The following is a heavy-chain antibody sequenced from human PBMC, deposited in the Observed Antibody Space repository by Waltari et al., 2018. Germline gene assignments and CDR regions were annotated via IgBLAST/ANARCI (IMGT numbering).Heavy chain of an antibody. V-gene: IGHV4-38-2*01. CDR3: ARGLISYSSSSKPDY. Sequence: QVQLQESGPGLVKPSETLSLTCAVSGYSISSGYYWGWIRQPPGKGLEWIGSISHSGSTYYNPSLKSRVTIAVDTSKNQFSLKLSSVTAADTAVYYCARGLISYSSSSKPDYWGQGTLVTVSS. D-gene: IGHD6-6*01. J-gene: IGHJ4*02. CDR2: ISHSGST. CDR1: GYSISSGYY.